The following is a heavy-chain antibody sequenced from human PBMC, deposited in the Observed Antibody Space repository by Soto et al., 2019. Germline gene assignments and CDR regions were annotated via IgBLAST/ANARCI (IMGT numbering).Heavy chain of an antibody. CDR3: AKDHDTAMVQADYYDPENWFDP. CDR2: ISGSGGST. J-gene: IGHJ5*02. CDR1: GFTFSSYA. V-gene: IGHV3-23*01. Sequence: PGGSLRLSCAASGFTFSSYAMSWVRQPPGKGLEWVSAISGSGGSTYYADSVKGRFTISRDNSKNTLYLQMNSLRAEDTAVYYCAKDHDTAMVQADYYDPENWFDPWGQGTLVTVSS. D-gene: IGHD5-18*01.